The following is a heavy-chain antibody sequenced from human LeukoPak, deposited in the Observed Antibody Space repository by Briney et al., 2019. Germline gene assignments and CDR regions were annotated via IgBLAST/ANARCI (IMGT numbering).Heavy chain of an antibody. CDR1: GFTVSSNY. D-gene: IGHD1-26*01. CDR3: AKEARGSYSDY. V-gene: IGHV3-30*02. Sequence: GGSLRLSCAASGFTVSSNYMSWVRQAPGKGLEWVAFIRYDGGNKYYADSVKGRFTISRDNSKNTLYLQMNSLRAEDTAVYYCAKEARGSYSDYWGQGTLVTVSS. J-gene: IGHJ4*02. CDR2: IRYDGGNK.